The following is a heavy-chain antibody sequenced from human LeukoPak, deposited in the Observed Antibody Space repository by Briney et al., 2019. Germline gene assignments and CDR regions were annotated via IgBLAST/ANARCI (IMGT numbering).Heavy chain of an antibody. CDR3: TREGRYCSGGSCYPI. J-gene: IGHJ6*02. CDR1: GGSFSTNW. Sequence: SETLSLTCAVSGGSFSTNWWSWVRQPPGKGLEWIGEIYHSGSTNYKPSLKRRVSLSVDKSKNQFSLRLYSVTAADTAVYYCTREGRYCSGGSCYPIWGQGTTVTVSS. D-gene: IGHD2-15*01. V-gene: IGHV4-4*02. CDR2: IYHSGST.